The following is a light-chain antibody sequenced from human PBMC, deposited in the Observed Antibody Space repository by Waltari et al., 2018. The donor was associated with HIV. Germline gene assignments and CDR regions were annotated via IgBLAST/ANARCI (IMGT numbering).Light chain of an antibody. J-gene: IGKJ1*01. CDR2: WAS. CDR3: HQYYSAPWT. Sequence: DIVMTQSPESLAVSLGETATINCTSSQSVLYSSDNKNYLAWSQQKPGQPPKLLIYWASTRESGVPDRFSGSGSGTDFTLTISSLQAEDVAVYYCHQYYSAPWTFGQGTKVEI. V-gene: IGKV4-1*01. CDR1: QSVLYSSDNKNY.